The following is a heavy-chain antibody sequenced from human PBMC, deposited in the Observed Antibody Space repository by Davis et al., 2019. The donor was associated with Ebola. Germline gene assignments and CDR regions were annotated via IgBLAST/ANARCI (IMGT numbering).Heavy chain of an antibody. Sequence: SVKVSCKASGFTFTSSAVQWVRQARGQRLEWIGWIVVGSGNTNYAQKFQERVTITRDMSTSTAYMELSSLRSEDTAVYYCAADPKQSITIFGVADNWFDPWGQGTLVTVSS. J-gene: IGHJ5*02. CDR1: GFTFTSSA. CDR2: IVVGSGNT. CDR3: AADPKQSITIFGVADNWFDP. V-gene: IGHV1-58*01. D-gene: IGHD3-3*01.